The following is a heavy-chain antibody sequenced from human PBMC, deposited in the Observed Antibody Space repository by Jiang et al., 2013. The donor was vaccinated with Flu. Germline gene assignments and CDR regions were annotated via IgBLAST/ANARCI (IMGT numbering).Heavy chain of an antibody. J-gene: IGHJ5*02. V-gene: IGHV1-8*01. D-gene: IGHD6-13*01. CDR3: ARGGAYMAAAQP. CDR2: MNPNSGNT. CDR1: YD. Sequence: YDINWVRQATGQGLEWMGWMNPNSGNTGYAQKFQGRVTMTRNTSISTAYMELSSLRSEDTAVYYCARGGAYMAAAQPWGQGTLVTVSS.